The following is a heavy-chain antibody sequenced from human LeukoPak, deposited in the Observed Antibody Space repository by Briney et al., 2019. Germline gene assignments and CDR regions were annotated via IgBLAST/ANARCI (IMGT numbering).Heavy chain of an antibody. V-gene: IGHV3-23*01. CDR2: ITGGASTT. CDR3: AKESITNYGDTFDY. D-gene: IGHD4-17*01. J-gene: IGHJ4*02. Sequence: PGGSLRLSCAASGFPFTNYAMTWVRQAPGRGLEWLSAITGGASTTYYADSVKGRFTISRDNLKNTVSLQMNSLRAEDTAVYYCAKESITNYGDTFDYWGQGTLVTVSS. CDR1: GFPFTNYA.